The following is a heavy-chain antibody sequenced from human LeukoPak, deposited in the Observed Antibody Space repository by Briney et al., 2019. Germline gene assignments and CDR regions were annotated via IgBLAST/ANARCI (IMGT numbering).Heavy chain of an antibody. V-gene: IGHV1-2*02. J-gene: IGHJ4*02. D-gene: IGHD4/OR15-4a*01. CDR3: ARVVVSMGTREEFFDY. CDR1: GYILTGDY. CDR2: MNPKTVGT. Sequence: ASLKVSCKASGYILTGDYIHWLRQAPGQGPEWIGWMNPKTVGTHFAQDFQGRVAMTTDTSISTAYMELMTLGSDDTAVYYCARVVVSMGTREEFFDYWGQGTLVTVSS.